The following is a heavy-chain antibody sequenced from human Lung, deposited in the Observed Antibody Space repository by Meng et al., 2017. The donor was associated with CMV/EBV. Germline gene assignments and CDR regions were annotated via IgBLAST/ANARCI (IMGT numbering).Heavy chain of an antibody. CDR1: GFTFSGYW. CDR2: IKQGGSEK. D-gene: IGHD2-8*01. J-gene: IGHJ6*02. CDR3: ATYLGHCGNGVCQPQYYGMDV. Sequence: ESXKISXAGSGFTFSGYWMNWVRQAPGGGLEWVANIKQGGSEKNYVDSVKGRFTISRDNAKNSLYLQMNSLRAEDTAVYYCATYLGHCGNGVCQPQYYGMDVWGQGTTVTVPS. V-gene: IGHV3-7*01.